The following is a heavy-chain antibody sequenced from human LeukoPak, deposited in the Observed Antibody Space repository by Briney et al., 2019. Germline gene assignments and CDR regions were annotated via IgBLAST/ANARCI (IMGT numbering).Heavy chain of an antibody. D-gene: IGHD3-10*01. J-gene: IGHJ5*02. Sequence: ASVKISCKASGYTFTSYGISWVRQAPGQGLEWMGLISAYNGNTNYAQKLQGRVTMTTDTSTSTAYMELRSLRSDDTAVYDCARASRMVRGENWFDPWGQGTLVTVSS. CDR2: ISAYNGNT. V-gene: IGHV1-18*04. CDR3: ARASRMVRGENWFDP. CDR1: GYTFTSYG.